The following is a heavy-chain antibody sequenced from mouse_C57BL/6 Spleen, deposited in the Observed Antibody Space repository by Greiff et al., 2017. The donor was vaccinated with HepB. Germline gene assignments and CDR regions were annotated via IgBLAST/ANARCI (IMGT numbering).Heavy chain of an antibody. V-gene: IGHV1-7*01. J-gene: IGHJ4*01. CDR2: INPSSGYT. CDR3: ARSRDYYGSSYHVYYAMDY. Sequence: QVQLQQSGAELAKPGASVKLSCKASGYTFTSYWMHWVKQRPGQGLEWIGYINPSSGYTKYNQKFKDKATLTADKSSSTAYMPLSSLTYEDSAVYYCARSRDYYGSSYHVYYAMDYWGQGTSVTVSS. CDR1: GYTFTSYW. D-gene: IGHD1-1*01.